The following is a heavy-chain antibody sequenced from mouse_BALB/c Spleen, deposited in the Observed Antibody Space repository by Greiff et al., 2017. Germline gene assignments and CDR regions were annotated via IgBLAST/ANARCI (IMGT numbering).Heavy chain of an antibody. J-gene: IGHJ4*01. D-gene: IGHD2-10*02. V-gene: IGHV5-17*02. Sequence: EVKLMESGGGLVQPGGSRKLSCAASGFTFSSFGMHWVRQAPEKGLEWVAYISSGSSTIYYADTVKGRFTISRDNPKNTLFLQMTSLRSEDTAMYYCARTGYGNYEAMDYWGQGTSVTVSS. CDR3: ARTGYGNYEAMDY. CDR2: ISSGSSTI. CDR1: GFTFSSFG.